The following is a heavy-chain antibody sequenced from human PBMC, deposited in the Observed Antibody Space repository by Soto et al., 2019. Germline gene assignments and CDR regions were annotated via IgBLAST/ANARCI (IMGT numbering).Heavy chain of an antibody. CDR3: ARGLPVLRYFDWLSYFDY. CDR1: GGSFSGYY. D-gene: IGHD3-9*01. V-gene: IGHV4-34*01. Sequence: SETLSLTCAVYGGSFSGYYWSWIRQPPGKGLEWIGEISHSGSTNYNPSLKSRVTIPVDTSKNQFSLKLSSVTAADTAVYYCARGLPVLRYFDWLSYFDYWGQGTLVTVSS. J-gene: IGHJ4*02. CDR2: ISHSGST.